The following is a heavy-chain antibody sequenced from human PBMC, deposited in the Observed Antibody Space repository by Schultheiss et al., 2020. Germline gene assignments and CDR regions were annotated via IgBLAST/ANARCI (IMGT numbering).Heavy chain of an antibody. CDR2: IYGDGSI. D-gene: IGHD1-26*01. CDR3: AKDIRVSGSYLYDY. V-gene: IGHV3-53*01. Sequence: GGSLRLSCAASGFSVSRNYMTWVRQAPGKGLEWVSTIYGDGSIYFSDSLKGRFTISRDISDNTLYLQMNSLRAEDTAVYYCAKDIRVSGSYLYDYWGQGTLVTVSS. J-gene: IGHJ4*02. CDR1: GFSVSRNY.